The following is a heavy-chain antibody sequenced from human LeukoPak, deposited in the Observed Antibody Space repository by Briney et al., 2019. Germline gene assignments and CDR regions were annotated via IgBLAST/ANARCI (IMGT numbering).Heavy chain of an antibody. V-gene: IGHV1-8*01. Sequence: ASVTVSCKSSGYTITRYDINWVRQATGQGLEWMGWMNLNSGNTGYAQKFQGRVTMTRNTSIATAYMELSSLRSEDTAVYCCARGTSLQVTATTFDYWGQGTLVTVSS. D-gene: IGHD2-21*02. CDR2: MNLNSGNT. CDR1: GYTITRYD. J-gene: IGHJ4*02. CDR3: ARGTSLQVTATTFDY.